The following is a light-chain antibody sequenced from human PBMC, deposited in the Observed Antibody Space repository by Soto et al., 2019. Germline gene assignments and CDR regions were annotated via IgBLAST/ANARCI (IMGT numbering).Light chain of an antibody. CDR3: QQYGSSPFT. Sequence: ENVLTQSPGTLSLSPGERATLSCRASQSFNSNYLAWYQQRTGQAPRLLIYGASKKATGIPNRVRGSGSGTDFTLTISGLEPEDFAVYYCQQYGSSPFTFGPGTKVDIK. J-gene: IGKJ3*01. CDR2: GAS. CDR1: QSFNSNY. V-gene: IGKV3-20*01.